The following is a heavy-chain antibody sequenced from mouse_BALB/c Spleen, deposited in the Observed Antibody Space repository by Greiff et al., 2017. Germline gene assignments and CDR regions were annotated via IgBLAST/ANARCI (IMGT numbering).Heavy chain of an antibody. V-gene: IGHV5-6*01. CDR2: ISSYGSYT. D-gene: IGHD1-1*01. CDR1: GFTFTSYG. Sequence: EVQLKESGPDLVKPGGSLKLSCAASGFTFTSYGMSWVRQTPDKRLEWVATISSYGSYTNYTDSVKGRFTISRDNAKNTLYLQLSSLTSEDTAMYYCACDYGSSEYYAMDYWGQGTSVTVSS. CDR3: ACDYGSSEYYAMDY. J-gene: IGHJ4*01.